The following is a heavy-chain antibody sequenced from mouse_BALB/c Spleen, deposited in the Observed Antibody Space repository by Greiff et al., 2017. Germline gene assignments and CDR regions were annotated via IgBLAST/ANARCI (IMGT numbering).Heavy chain of an antibody. J-gene: IGHJ3*01. CDR2: IYPYNGGT. D-gene: IGHD3-2*01. CDR3: ARSGTARASWFAY. V-gene: IGHV1S29*02. Sequence: EVQLQQSGPELVKPGASVKISCKASGYTFTDYNMHWVKQSHGKSLEWIGYIYPYNGGTGYNQKFKSKATLTVDNSSSTAYMELRSLTSEDSAVYYCARSGTARASWFAYWGQGTLVTVSA. CDR1: GYTFTDYN.